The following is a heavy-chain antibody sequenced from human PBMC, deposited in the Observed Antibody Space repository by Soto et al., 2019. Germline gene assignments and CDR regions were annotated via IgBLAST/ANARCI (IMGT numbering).Heavy chain of an antibody. J-gene: IGHJ5*02. CDR1: GFTFSSYA. V-gene: IGHV3-23*01. CDR2: ISGSGGST. CDR3: AKSQRRHGGWFDP. Sequence: EVQLLESGGGLVQPGGSLRLSCAASGFTFSSYAMSWFRQAPGKGLEWVSAISGSGGSTYYADSVKGRFTISRDNSKNTLYRQMNSLRAEDTAVYYCAKSQRRHGGWFDPWGQGTLVTVSS.